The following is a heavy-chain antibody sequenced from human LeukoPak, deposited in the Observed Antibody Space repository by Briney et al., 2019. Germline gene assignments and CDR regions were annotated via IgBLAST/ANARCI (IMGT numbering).Heavy chain of an antibody. CDR1: GYTFTGYY. J-gene: IGHJ4*02. Sequence: GASVKVSCKASGYTFTGYYMHWVRQAPGQGLEWMGWINPNSGGTNYAQKFQGRVTMTRDTSISTAYMELSRLRSDDTAVYYCARGGGYSYGGKGFDYWGQGTLVTVSS. V-gene: IGHV1-2*02. CDR3: ARGGGYSYGGKGFDY. D-gene: IGHD5-18*01. CDR2: INPNSGGT.